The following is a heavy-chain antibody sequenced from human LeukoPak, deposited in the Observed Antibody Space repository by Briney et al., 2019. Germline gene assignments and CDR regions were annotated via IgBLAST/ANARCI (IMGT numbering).Heavy chain of an antibody. CDR2: IYPGDSDT. Sequence: GESLKISCKGSGYSFTSYWIGWVRQMPGKGLEWMGIIYPGDSDTRYSPSFQGQVTISADKSISTAYLQWSGLKPSDTAMYYCARHGAGGFDDSRGYHDYWRQGTLVTVSS. J-gene: IGHJ4*02. CDR1: GYSFTSYW. D-gene: IGHD3-22*01. V-gene: IGHV5-51*01. CDR3: ARHGAGGFDDSRGYHDY.